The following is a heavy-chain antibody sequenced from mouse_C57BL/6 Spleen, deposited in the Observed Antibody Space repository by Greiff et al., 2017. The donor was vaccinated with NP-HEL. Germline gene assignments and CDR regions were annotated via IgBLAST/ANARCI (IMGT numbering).Heavy chain of an antibody. J-gene: IGHJ2*01. CDR1: GYTFTSYW. CDR2: IDPSDSYT. Sequence: QVQLQQPGAELVKPGASVKLSCKASGYTFTSYWMQWVKQRPGQGLEWIGEIDPSDSYTNYNQKFKGKATLTVDTSSSTAYMQLSSLTSEDSAVYYCARTFDYWGQVTTLTVSS. V-gene: IGHV1-50*01. CDR3: ARTFDY.